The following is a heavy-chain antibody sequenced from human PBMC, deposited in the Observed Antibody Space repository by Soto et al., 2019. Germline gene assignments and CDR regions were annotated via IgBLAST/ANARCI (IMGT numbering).Heavy chain of an antibody. CDR3: ARICNDGLGDV. V-gene: IGHV4-59*01. CDR2: IYYNGVTT. D-gene: IGHD1-1*01. Sequence: QVQLQESGPGLVKPSETLSLTCTVSGDSLNSYFWSWVRQPPGRGLEWIGYIYYNGVTTKYNPSLKSRVTISLDTSKNQFSLKLSSVTAADTAVYHCARICNDGLGDVWGQGTTVTVSS. J-gene: IGHJ6*02. CDR1: GDSLNSYF.